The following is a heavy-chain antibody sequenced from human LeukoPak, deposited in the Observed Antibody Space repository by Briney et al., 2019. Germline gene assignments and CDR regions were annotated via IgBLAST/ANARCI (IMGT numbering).Heavy chain of an antibody. V-gene: IGHV4-34*01. D-gene: IGHD3-22*01. CDR3: ASSGYLMHYMAV. Sequence: SETLSLTCGVYGGSFSGYYWSWIRQPPGKGLEWIGEVNHSGSTNYNPSLKSRVTVSVDTSKNQLSLKLTSVTAADTAVYYCASSGYLMHYMAVWGKGTTVTVSS. CDR2: VNHSGST. J-gene: IGHJ6*03. CDR1: GGSFSGYY.